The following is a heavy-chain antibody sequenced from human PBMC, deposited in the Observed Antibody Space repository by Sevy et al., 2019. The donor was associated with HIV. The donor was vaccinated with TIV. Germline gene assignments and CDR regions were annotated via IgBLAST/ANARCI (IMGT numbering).Heavy chain of an antibody. Sequence: ASVKVSCKASGGTFSSYAISWVRQAPGQGLEWMGGIIPIFGTANYAQKFQGRVTITADESTSTAYMERSSLGSGDTAVYYCARASYTGLHSSGWYRLYYYGMDVWGQGTTVTVSS. CDR2: IIPIFGTA. CDR1: GGTFSSYA. CDR3: ARASYTGLHSSGWYRLYYYGMDV. V-gene: IGHV1-69*13. D-gene: IGHD6-19*01. J-gene: IGHJ6*02.